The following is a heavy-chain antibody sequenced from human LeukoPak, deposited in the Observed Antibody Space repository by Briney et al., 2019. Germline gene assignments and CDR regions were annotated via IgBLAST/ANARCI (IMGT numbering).Heavy chain of an antibody. CDR2: MNPNSGNT. D-gene: IGHD1-7*01. J-gene: IGHJ6*03. CDR1: GYTFTSYD. Sequence: ASVKVSCKASGYTFTSYDINWVRQATGQGLEWMGWMNPNSGNTGYAQKFQGRVTITRNTSISTAYMELSSLRSEDTAVYYCASWNSTYYYYYMDVWGKGTTVTVSS. CDR3: ASWNSTYYYYYMDV. V-gene: IGHV1-8*03.